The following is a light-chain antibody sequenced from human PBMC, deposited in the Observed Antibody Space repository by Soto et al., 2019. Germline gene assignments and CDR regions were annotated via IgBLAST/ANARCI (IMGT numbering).Light chain of an antibody. CDR2: DVN. V-gene: IGLV2-18*02. CDR3: SSYTGSTTLVV. J-gene: IGLJ2*01. CDR1: SSDVGRYNH. Sequence: QSALTQPPSVSGSPGQSVTISCTGTSSDVGRYNHVSWYQQPPGTAPKLMIYDVNNRPSGVPDRFSGSKSGNTASLTISGLRAEDEAEYYCSSYTGSTTLVVFGGGTKLTVL.